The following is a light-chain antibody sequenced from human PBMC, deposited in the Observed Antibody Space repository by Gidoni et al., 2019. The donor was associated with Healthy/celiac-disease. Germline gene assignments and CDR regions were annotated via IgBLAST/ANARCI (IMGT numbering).Light chain of an antibody. CDR2: GAS. V-gene: IGKV3-20*01. CDR1: SSY. CDR3: QQYET. J-gene: IGKJ2*01. Sequence: SSYLAWYQQKPGQAPRLLIYGASSRATGIPDRFSGSGSGTDFTLTISRLEPEDFAVYYCQQYETFGQGTKLEIK.